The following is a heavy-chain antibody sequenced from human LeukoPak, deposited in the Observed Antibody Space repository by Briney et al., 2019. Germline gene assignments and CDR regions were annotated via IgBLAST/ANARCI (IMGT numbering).Heavy chain of an antibody. J-gene: IGHJ6*03. CDR2: IRYDGSNK. V-gene: IGHV3-33*06. D-gene: IGHD3-10*01. CDR3: AKDRGFSYLDV. CDR1: GFTFSSYG. Sequence: PGRSLRLSCAASGFTFSSYGMHWVRQAPGKGLEWVAVIRYDGSNKYYADSVKGRFTISRDNSKNTMTLQMNSLRAEDTAVYFCAKDRGFSYLDVWGKGTTVTVSS.